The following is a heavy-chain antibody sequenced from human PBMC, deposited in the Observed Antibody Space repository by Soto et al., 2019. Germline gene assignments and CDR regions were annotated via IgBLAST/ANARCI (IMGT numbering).Heavy chain of an antibody. D-gene: IGHD1-26*01. V-gene: IGHV4-34*01. CDR1: GGSFSGYY. Sequence: QVQLQQWGAGLLKPSETLSLPCAVYGGSFSGYYWSWIRQPQGKGLEWIGEINHSGSTNYNPSLENRATITVDTSKNQFCLKLSSVTAADTGVYYCAIDVGTEHPYNWFAPWGQGTLVTACS. J-gene: IGHJ5*02. CDR2: INHSGST. CDR3: AIDVGTEHPYNWFAP.